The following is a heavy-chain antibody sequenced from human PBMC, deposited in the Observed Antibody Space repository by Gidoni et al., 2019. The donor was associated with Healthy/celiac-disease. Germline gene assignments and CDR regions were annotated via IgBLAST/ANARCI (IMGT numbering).Heavy chain of an antibody. V-gene: IGHV1-2*06. Sequence: QGQLVQAGAAVKKPGASETVSCKASGYTFTGYYMHWVRQAPGQGLEWMGRINPNSGGTNDAQKFQGRVTMTRYTSISTAYMELSRLRSDDTAVYYCASVSSFGQQLVPVDYWGQGTLVTVSS. CDR1: GYTFTGYY. J-gene: IGHJ4*02. D-gene: IGHD6-13*01. CDR2: INPNSGGT. CDR3: ASVSSFGQQLVPVDY.